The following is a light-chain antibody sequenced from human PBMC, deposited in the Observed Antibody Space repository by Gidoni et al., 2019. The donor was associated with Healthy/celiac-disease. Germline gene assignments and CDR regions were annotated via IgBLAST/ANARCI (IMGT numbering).Light chain of an antibody. CDR2: KAY. CDR1: PSISSL. CDR3: QQYNSYPS. Sequence: DIQITQSPSTLSASVGDRVTIPCRASPSISSLLAWHQQKPGKAPKLLIYKAYRLESGVPSRFSGSGAGTEFTLTISSLQPDDFATYYCQQYNSYPSFGPGTKVDIK. J-gene: IGKJ3*01. V-gene: IGKV1-5*03.